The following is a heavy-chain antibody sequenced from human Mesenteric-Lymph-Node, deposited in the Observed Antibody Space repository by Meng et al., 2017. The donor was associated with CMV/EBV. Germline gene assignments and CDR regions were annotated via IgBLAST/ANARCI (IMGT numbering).Heavy chain of an antibody. V-gene: IGHV1-18*04. CDR3: ARGQFGGHSPLDY. J-gene: IGHJ4*01. CDR2: ISAYTARA. D-gene: IGHD3-16*01. CDR1: GYTVNYCG. Sequence: CTASGYTVNYCGLGWVRRGPGQGPEWMGWISAYTARANYAQQFQDRVTMTTDRSTSTNYMELSSLRGDDTAVYFCARGQFGGHSPLDYWGQGTLVTVSS.